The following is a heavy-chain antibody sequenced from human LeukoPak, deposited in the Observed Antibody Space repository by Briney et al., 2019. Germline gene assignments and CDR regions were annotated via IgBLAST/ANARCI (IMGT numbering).Heavy chain of an antibody. Sequence: ASVKVSCKASGYTFIDYYIHWVRQAPGQGLEWVGWIHPNSGDPNYAQKFQGRVTLTRDMSTSTAYMEVSRLTSDDTAVYYCARAHYFDTSAYQYYFDYWGQGTLVTVSS. CDR3: ARAHYFDTSAYQYYFDY. J-gene: IGHJ4*02. CDR1: GYTFIDYY. CDR2: IHPNSGDP. D-gene: IGHD3-22*01. V-gene: IGHV1-2*02.